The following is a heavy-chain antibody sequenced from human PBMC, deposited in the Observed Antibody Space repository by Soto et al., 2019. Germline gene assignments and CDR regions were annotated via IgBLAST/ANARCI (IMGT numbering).Heavy chain of an antibody. CDR3: ATVIRDTAIVPFDQ. CDR1: GRSITSGDFY. J-gene: IGHJ4*02. Sequence: QVQLQESGPGLVRPSQTLSLTCSVSGRSITSGDFYWSWIRQPPGKGLEWIGYIYYTGSEYYNPCHQSQFTMSVDTSTNQFSRKVPSVTAADAAVYYCATVIRDTAIVPFDQWGQGLLVNVSS. CDR2: IYYTGSE. V-gene: IGHV4-30-4*01. D-gene: IGHD5-18*01.